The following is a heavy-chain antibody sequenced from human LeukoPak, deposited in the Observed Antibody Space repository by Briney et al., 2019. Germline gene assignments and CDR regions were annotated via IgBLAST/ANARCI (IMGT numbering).Heavy chain of an antibody. CDR1: GGSFSGYY. CDR3: ARDPYRSVEYNWFDP. J-gene: IGHJ5*02. Sequence: SETLSLTCAVYGGSFSGYYWSWIRQPPGKGLEWIGEINHSGSTNYNPSLKSRVTISVDTSKNQFSLKLSSVTAADTAVYYCARDPYRSVEYNWFDPWGQGTLVTVSS. V-gene: IGHV4-34*01. CDR2: INHSGST. D-gene: IGHD6-19*01.